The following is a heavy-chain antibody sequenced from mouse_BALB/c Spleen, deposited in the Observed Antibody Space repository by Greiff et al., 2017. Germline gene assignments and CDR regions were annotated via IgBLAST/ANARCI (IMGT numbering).Heavy chain of an antibody. Sequence: QVQLQQSGPGLVAPSQSLSITCTVSGFSLTSYGVHWVRQPPGKGLEWLGVIWAGGSTNYNSALMSRLSISKDNSKSQVFLKMNSLQTDDTAMYYCARDPLYDGPGAYWGQGTLVTVSA. J-gene: IGHJ3*01. CDR3: ARDPLYDGPGAY. D-gene: IGHD2-3*01. CDR2: IWAGGST. CDR1: GFSLTSYG. V-gene: IGHV2-9*02.